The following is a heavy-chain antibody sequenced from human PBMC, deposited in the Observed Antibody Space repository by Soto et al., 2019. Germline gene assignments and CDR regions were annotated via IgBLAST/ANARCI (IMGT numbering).Heavy chain of an antibody. Sequence: PGESLKISCEASGYSFTSNWIGWVRQMPGKGLEWMGIINPADSDIKYSPSFQGQVTISADKSISTVYLQWSSLQASDTDMYSCARHSREEKGWTIRRLDYCRQGTLVTVSS. D-gene: IGHD2-2*01. J-gene: IGHJ4*02. CDR3: ARHSREEKGWTIRRLDY. V-gene: IGHV5-51*01. CDR1: GYSFTSNW. CDR2: INPADSDI.